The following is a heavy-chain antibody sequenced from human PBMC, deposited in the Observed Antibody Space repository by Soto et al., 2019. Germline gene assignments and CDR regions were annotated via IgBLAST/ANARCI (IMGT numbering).Heavy chain of an antibody. J-gene: IGHJ4*02. CDR1: GFTFSSYA. CDR2: ISGSGGIA. V-gene: IGHV3-23*01. CDR3: AKGQVAAADTIRFDY. Sequence: GGSLRLSCEASGFTFSSYAMSWVRQAPGKGLEWVSSISGSGGIAYYADSVKGRFTISRDNSKNTLYLQINSLRAEDTAVYYCAKGQVAAADTIRFDYWGQGTLVTVSS. D-gene: IGHD6-13*01.